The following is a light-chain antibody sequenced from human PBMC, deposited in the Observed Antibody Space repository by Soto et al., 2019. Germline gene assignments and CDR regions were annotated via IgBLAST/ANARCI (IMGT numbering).Light chain of an antibody. CDR3: NSFTRSSTYV. CDR1: SDDVGAYNF. Sequence: QSALTQPASVSGSPGQSIAISCTGTSDDVGAYNFVSWYQHHPGKDPKLMIYDVSNRPSGVSSRFSGSNSGNTATLIISGFQAEDEADYHCNSFTRSSTYVFASGTQLTVL. CDR2: DVS. J-gene: IGLJ1*01. V-gene: IGLV2-14*03.